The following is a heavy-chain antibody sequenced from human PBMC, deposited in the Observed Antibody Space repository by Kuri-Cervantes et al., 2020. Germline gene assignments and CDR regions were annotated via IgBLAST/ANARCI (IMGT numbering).Heavy chain of an antibody. D-gene: IGHD1-26*01. Sequence: GGSLRLSCAASGFTFSSYGMHWVRQAPGKGLEWVSVIYSGGSTYYAGSVKGRFTISRDNSKNTLYLQMNSLRAEDTAVYYCAAVGDIVGATSRRTGDAFDIWGQGTMVTVSS. CDR3: AAVGDIVGATSRRTGDAFDI. V-gene: IGHV3-NL1*01. CDR2: IYSGGST. CDR1: GFTFSSYG. J-gene: IGHJ3*02.